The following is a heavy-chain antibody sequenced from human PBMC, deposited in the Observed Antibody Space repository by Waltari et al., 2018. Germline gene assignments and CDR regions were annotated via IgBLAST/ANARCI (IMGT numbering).Heavy chain of an antibody. J-gene: IGHJ4*02. D-gene: IGHD2-2*02. Sequence: QVQLQESGPGLVKPSETLSLTCTVSGYSISSGYYLGWIRPPPGKGLEWIGSIYHSGSTYYNPSLKSRVTISVDTSKNQFSLKLSSVTAADTAVYYCARVEEYCSSTSCYTNFDYWGQGTLVTVSS. CDR2: IYHSGST. V-gene: IGHV4-38-2*02. CDR3: ARVEEYCSSTSCYTNFDY. CDR1: GYSISSGYY.